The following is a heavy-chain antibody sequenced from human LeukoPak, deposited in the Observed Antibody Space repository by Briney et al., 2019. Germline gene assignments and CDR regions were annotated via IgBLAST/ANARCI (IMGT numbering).Heavy chain of an antibody. CDR2: ISSSGSTI. Sequence: GGSLRLSCAASGFTFSNYEMNWVRQAPGKGLEWVSYISSSGSTIYYADSVKGRFTISRDNAKNSLYLQMNSLRSEDTAVYYCARAPLGYCSSTTCYAGIRQYFDYWGQGTLVTVSS. CDR3: ARAPLGYCSSTTCYAGIRQYFDY. CDR1: GFTFSNYE. J-gene: IGHJ4*02. D-gene: IGHD2-2*01. V-gene: IGHV3-48*03.